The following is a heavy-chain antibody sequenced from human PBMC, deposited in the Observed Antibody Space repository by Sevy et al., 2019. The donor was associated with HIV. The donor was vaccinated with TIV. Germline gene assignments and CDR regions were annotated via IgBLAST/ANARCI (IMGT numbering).Heavy chain of an antibody. CDR2: IKEDGSDK. CDR3: ARWDD. Sequence: GGSLRLSCAASGFPFSSYWMNWVRQAPGKGLEWVANIKEDGSDKYYVDSVKGRFTISRDNAQNSLYLEMNSLRAEDTAVYYCARWDDWGKGTTVTVSS. J-gene: IGHJ6*04. CDR1: GFPFSSYW. V-gene: IGHV3-7*01.